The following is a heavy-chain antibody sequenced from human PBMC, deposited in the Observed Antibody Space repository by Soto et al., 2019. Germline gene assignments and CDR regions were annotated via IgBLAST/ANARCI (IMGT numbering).Heavy chain of an antibody. D-gene: IGHD3-9*01. V-gene: IGHV1-18*01. CDR2: ISAYNGNT. CDR3: AREWGRGQFLTNKDY. CDR1: GYTFTSYG. J-gene: IGHJ4*02. Sequence: ASVKVSCKASGYTFTSYGISWVRQAPGQGLERMGWISAYNGNTNYAQNLQGRVTMTTDTSTSTAYMELRSLRSDDTAVYYCAREWGRGQFLTNKDYWGQGTLDTGSS.